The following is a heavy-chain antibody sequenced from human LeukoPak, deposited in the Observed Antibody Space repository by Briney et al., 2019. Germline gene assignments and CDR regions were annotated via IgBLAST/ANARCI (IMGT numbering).Heavy chain of an antibody. CDR3: ARADRGDYIPPFSTSPTVYYFDY. V-gene: IGHV4-34*01. J-gene: IGHJ4*02. Sequence: PSETLSLTCAVYGGSFSGYYWSWIRQPPGKGLEWIGEINHSGSTNYNPSLKSRVTISVDTSKNQFSLKLSSVTAADTAVYYCARADRGDYIPPFSTSPTVYYFDYWGQGTLVTVSS. CDR1: GGSFSGYY. D-gene: IGHD4-17*01. CDR2: INHSGST.